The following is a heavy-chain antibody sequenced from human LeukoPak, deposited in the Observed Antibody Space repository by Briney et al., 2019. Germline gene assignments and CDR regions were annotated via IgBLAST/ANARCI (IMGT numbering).Heavy chain of an antibody. CDR2: IKSKTDGGTT. J-gene: IGHJ4*02. Sequence: PGGSLRLSCAASGFTFSNAWMSWVRQAPGKGLEWVGRIKSKTDGGTTDYAAPVKGRFTISRDDSKNTLYLQMNSLKTEDTAVYYCTTDYYDSSGYHDYWGQGTLVTVSS. D-gene: IGHD3-22*01. CDR3: TTDYYDSSGYHDY. V-gene: IGHV3-15*01. CDR1: GFTFSNAW.